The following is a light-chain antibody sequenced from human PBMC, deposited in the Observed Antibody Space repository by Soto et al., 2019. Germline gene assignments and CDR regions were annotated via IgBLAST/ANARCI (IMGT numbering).Light chain of an antibody. J-gene: IGLJ3*02. V-gene: IGLV2-11*01. CDR1: SSDLGGYNY. Sequence: QSALTQPRSVSGSPGQSVTISCSGTSSDLGGYNYVSWYQHHPGKAPKLMIYDVTLRPSGVPDRFSGSKSGNTASLAISGLQAEHEADYYCCSYAGSFTWVFGGGTKLTVL. CDR2: DVT. CDR3: CSYAGSFTWV.